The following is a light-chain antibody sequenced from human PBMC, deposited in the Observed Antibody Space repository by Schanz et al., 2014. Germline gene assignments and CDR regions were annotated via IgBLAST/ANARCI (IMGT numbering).Light chain of an antibody. Sequence: IVMTQSPATLSVSPGERVTLSCRASQSVASNLAWYQHKTGQAPRLLIYAGSKRATGIPARFSGSGSGTEFTLTISSLQSEDFAVYYCHQCDTSPFTFGPGTKVEIK. J-gene: IGKJ3*01. V-gene: IGKV3-15*01. CDR3: HQCDTSPFT. CDR2: AGS. CDR1: QSVASN.